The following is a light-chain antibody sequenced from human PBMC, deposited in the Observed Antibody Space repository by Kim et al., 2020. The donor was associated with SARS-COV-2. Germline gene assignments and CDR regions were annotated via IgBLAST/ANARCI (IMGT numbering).Light chain of an antibody. CDR2: AAS. J-gene: IGKJ2*01. V-gene: IGKV3-11*01. Sequence: SLSPGERATLSCKASQSVGNYLAWYQQKPGQAPRRLICAASNRATGIPARFSGSGSGTDFTLTISSLEPEDFVLYYCHQRRDWPNTFGQGTKLEI. CDR3: HQRRDWPNT. CDR1: QSVGNY.